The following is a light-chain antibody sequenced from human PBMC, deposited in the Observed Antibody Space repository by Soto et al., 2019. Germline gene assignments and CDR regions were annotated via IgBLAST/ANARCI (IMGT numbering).Light chain of an antibody. CDR3: QQSGSSPLT. CDR1: QTVSSNY. Sequence: EIVLTQSPGTLSLSPGERATLSCRTSQTVSSNYLAWYQQKPGQAPMLLIYGASSRATGIPDRFSGSGSGTDFTLTISRLEPEDFAVFYCQQSGSSPLTFGEGTKVQVK. J-gene: IGKJ1*01. V-gene: IGKV3-20*01. CDR2: GAS.